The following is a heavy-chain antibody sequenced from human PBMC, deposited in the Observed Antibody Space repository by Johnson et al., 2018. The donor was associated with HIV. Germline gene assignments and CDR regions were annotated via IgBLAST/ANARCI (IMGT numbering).Heavy chain of an antibody. CDR1: GFTFSSYG. D-gene: IGHD3-9*01. V-gene: IGHV3-30*02. CDR3: AKDRNYDILSI. CDR2: IWYDGSNK. Sequence: QVQLVESGGGLVKPGGSLRLSCAASGFTFSSYGMHWVRQAPGTGLEWVAVIWYDGSNKYYADSVKGRFTISRDNAKNTLYLQMNSLRAEDTAVYYCAKDRNYDILSIWGQGTVVTVSS. J-gene: IGHJ3*02.